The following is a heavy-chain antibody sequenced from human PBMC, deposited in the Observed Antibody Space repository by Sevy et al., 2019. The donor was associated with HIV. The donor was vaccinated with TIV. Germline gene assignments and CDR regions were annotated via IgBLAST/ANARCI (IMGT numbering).Heavy chain of an antibody. CDR1: GFTFSNAW. D-gene: IGHD1-26*01. Sequence: GGYLRLSCAASGFTFSNAWMSWVRQAPGKGLEWVGRIKSKTEGATRDFAAPVKGRLLISRDDSRNTVYLQMNSLQTEDTAVYYSTAGVGASDFDYWGQGTLVTVSS. V-gene: IGHV3-15*01. J-gene: IGHJ4*02. CDR2: IKSKTEGATR. CDR3: TAGVGASDFDY.